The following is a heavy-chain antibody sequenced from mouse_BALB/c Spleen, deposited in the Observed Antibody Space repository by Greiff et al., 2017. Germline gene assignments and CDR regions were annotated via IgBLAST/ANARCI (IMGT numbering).Heavy chain of an antibody. CDR2: IYPGGGYT. V-gene: IGHV1-63*02. Sequence: VQLQESGAELVRPGTSVKISCKASGYTFTNYWLGWVKQRPGHGLEWIGDIYPGGGYTNYNEKFKGKATLTADTSSSTAYMQLSSLTSEDSAVYFCARGYSAMDYWGQGTSVTVSS. CDR3: ARGYSAMDY. J-gene: IGHJ4*01. CDR1: GYTFTNYW.